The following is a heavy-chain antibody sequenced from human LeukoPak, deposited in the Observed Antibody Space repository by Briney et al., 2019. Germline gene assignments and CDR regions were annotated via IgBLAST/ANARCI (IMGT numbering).Heavy chain of an antibody. J-gene: IGHJ6*02. D-gene: IGHD3-22*01. Sequence: PSETLSLTCTVSGGSISNYHWSWIRQPAGKGLEWIGRMYTSGSANYDPHYNPSLGSRVTMSVDTSKKQFSLKLTSVTAADTAVYYCVARDSSGYYGSLGDVWGQGTTVTVSS. CDR3: VARDSSGYYGSLGDV. V-gene: IGHV4-4*07. CDR2: MYTSGSA. CDR1: GGSISNYH.